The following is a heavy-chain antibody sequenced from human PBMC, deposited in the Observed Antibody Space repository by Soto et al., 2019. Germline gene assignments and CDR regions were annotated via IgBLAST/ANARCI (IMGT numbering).Heavy chain of an antibody. Sequence: QVQLMQSGTEEKNPGASVKVSCKASGYTFTSYAIHWVRQAPGQKLEWMGWITAGNGDTKYSQNFQGRVTIIRDTSASTRYMEVSSLTSENTAVYYCPRVDCAGGSCQTAGVDVWGQGPTVTVSS. J-gene: IGHJ6*01. D-gene: IGHD2-15*01. CDR3: PRVDCAGGSCQTAGVDV. CDR1: GYTFTSYA. V-gene: IGHV1-3*05. CDR2: ITAGNGDT.